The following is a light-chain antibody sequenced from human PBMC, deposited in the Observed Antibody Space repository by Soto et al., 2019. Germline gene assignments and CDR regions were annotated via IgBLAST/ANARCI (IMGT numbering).Light chain of an antibody. Sequence: QSVLTQPRSVSGSPGQSVTISCTGTSSDVGGYNYVSWYEQHPVKAPKLMIYDVTKRPSGVPDRFSGSKSGNTASLTISGLRAEDEADYYCCSYAGSYTWVFGTGTKVTVL. CDR2: DVT. CDR1: SSDVGGYNY. J-gene: IGLJ1*01. CDR3: CSYAGSYTWV. V-gene: IGLV2-11*01.